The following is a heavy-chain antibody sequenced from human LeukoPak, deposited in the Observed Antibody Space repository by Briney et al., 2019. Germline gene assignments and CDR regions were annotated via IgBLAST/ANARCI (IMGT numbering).Heavy chain of an antibody. CDR1: GGSISSGSYF. D-gene: IGHD4-23*01. V-gene: IGHV4-39*01. CDR3: ARARWGPLDY. Sequence: SETLSLTCTVSGGSISSGSYFWAWIRQPPGKGLEWIGTIYYSGSTYYNPSLKSRVTISVDTSNDQFSLKLSSVTAADTALYYCARARWGPLDYWGQGTLVTVSS. J-gene: IGHJ4*02. CDR2: IYYSGST.